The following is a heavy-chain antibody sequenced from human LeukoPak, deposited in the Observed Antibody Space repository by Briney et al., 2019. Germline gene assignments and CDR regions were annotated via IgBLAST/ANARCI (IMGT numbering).Heavy chain of an antibody. J-gene: IGHJ3*02. CDR1: GFTFSNAW. Sequence: GGSLRLSCAASGFTFSNAWMSWVRQAPGKGLEWVGRIKSKTDGGTTDYAAPVKGRFTISRDDSKNTLYLQMNSLKTEDTAVYYCTTDGIFGVVDAFDIWGQGTMVTVSS. CDR3: TTDGIFGVVDAFDI. V-gene: IGHV3-15*01. D-gene: IGHD3-3*01. CDR2: IKSKTDGGTT.